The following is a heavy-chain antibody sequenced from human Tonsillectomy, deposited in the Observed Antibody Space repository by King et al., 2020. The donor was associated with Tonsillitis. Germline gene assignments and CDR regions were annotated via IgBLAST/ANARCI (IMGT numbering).Heavy chain of an antibody. CDR3: TTGYRSGWYVGY. Sequence: VQLVESGGGLIKPGGSLRVSCAASGFSFSNAWMNWVRQAPGKGLEWVGRMKSKTDGGTTDCAAPVKGRFTISRDDSKNTLYMQMNSLKTEDTAVYYCTTGYRSGWYVGYWGQGTLVTVSS. CDR1: GFSFSNAW. D-gene: IGHD6-19*01. J-gene: IGHJ4*02. V-gene: IGHV3-15*07. CDR2: MKSKTDGGTT.